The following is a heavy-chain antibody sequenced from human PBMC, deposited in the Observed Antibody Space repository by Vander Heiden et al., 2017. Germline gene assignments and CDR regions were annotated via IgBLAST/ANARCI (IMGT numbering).Heavy chain of an antibody. Sequence: QVQLVQSGAEVKKPGSSVKVSCNASGGTFGTEGITWVRRAPGQGLEWMGGIIPILGSRKYAQKFQDRVTINADTSTSTAYMELSSLRLEDTAIYYCARGGYSYGYGFDSWGQGTLVSVSS. CDR2: IIPILGSR. J-gene: IGHJ4*02. D-gene: IGHD5-18*01. V-gene: IGHV1-69*10. CDR1: GGTFGTEG. CDR3: ARGGYSYGYGFDS.